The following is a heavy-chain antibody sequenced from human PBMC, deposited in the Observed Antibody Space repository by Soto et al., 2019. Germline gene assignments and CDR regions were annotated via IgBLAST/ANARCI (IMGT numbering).Heavy chain of an antibody. CDR1: GDTFSTYT. D-gene: IGHD2-2*01. CDR2: IIPRSATS. J-gene: IGHJ6*02. Sequence: QVQLVQSGAEVKKPGSSVKVSCKASGDTFSTYTITWMRQAPGQGLEGMGGIIPRSATSKYTQKFRGRVTITGDESTCTAYMEMSSLRSEDTAIYYCAREGLVLVPATVNSDYYYYAMGVWGQGTTVTVSS. V-gene: IGHV1-69*12. CDR3: AREGLVLVPATVNSDYYYYAMGV.